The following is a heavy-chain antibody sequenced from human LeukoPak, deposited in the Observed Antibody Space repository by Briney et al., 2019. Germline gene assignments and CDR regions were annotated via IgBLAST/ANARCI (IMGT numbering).Heavy chain of an antibody. CDR2: ISSSGSTI. CDR3: VRDTSSRFDY. J-gene: IGHJ4*02. Sequence: GGSLRLSCAASGSSFSDYYMSWIRQAPGKGLEWVSYISSSGSTIYYADSVKGRFTISRDNAKKSLYLQMNSLRGEDTAVYYCVRDTSSRFDYWGQGTLVTVSS. V-gene: IGHV3-11*04. D-gene: IGHD6-13*01. CDR1: GSSFSDYY.